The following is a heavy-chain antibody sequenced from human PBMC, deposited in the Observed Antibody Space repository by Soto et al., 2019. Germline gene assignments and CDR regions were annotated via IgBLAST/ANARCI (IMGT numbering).Heavy chain of an antibody. CDR3: AKDHRGYYDSSGYYSFDY. V-gene: IGHV3-23*01. CDR1: GFTFSSYA. Sequence: GGSLRLSCAASGFTFSSYAMSWVRQAPGKGLEWVSAISGSGGSTYYADSVKGRFTISRDNSKNTLHLQMNSLRAEDTAVYYCAKDHRGYYDSSGYYSFDYWGQGTLVTVSS. CDR2: ISGSGGST. J-gene: IGHJ4*02. D-gene: IGHD3-22*01.